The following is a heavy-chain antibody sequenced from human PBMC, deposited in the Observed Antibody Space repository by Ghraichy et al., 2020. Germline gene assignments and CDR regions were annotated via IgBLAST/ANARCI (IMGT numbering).Heavy chain of an antibody. Sequence: SETLSLTCAVYGGSFSGYYWSWIRQPPGKGLEWIGEINHSGSTNYNPSLKSRVTISVDTSKNQFSLKLSSVIAADTAVYYCARGRTVTTPPHGDVWGKGTTVTVSS. CDR3: ARGRTVTTPPHGDV. V-gene: IGHV4-34*01. CDR2: INHSGST. D-gene: IGHD4-11*01. CDR1: GGSFSGYY. J-gene: IGHJ6*04.